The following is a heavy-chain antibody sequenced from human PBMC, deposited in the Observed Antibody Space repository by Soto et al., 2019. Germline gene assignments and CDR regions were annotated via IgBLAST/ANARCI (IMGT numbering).Heavy chain of an antibody. CDR2: ISGSGGST. Sequence: VGSLRFSCAVSGFTFSSYAMSWVRQAPGKGLEWVSAISGSGGSTYYADSVKGRFTISRDNSKNTLYLQMNSLRAEDTAVYYCAKSRGPDIVVVPAARAYYDYGMDVWGQGTTVTVSS. CDR1: GFTFSSYA. D-gene: IGHD2-2*01. CDR3: AKSRGPDIVVVPAARAYYDYGMDV. V-gene: IGHV3-23*01. J-gene: IGHJ6*02.